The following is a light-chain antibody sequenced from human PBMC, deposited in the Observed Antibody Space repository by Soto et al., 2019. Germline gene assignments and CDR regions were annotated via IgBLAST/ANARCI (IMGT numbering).Light chain of an antibody. CDR2: GKD. V-gene: IGLV1-40*01. CDR1: MSNIGGGYD. CDR3: QCYDNSLGANVL. Sequence: QSLLTQLPSLSGTPGQRVSISCTGSMSNIGGGYDVHWYLQLPGTAPKLLINGKDNRPSGVPDRYSVSRSGTSASLAITGLQAEDEAVYYCQCYDNSLGANVLFGGGTQLNVL. J-gene: IGLJ2*01.